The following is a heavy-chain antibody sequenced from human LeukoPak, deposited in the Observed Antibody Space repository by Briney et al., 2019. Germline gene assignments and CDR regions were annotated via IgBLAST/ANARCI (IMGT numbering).Heavy chain of an antibody. V-gene: IGHV1-8*01. J-gene: IGHJ5*02. D-gene: IGHD2-2*01. CDR3: ARGRRWLEVVPAAWFDP. Sequence: GASVKVSCKASGYTFTSHDINWVRQATGQGLEWMGWMNPNNGNTGYAQKFQGRVTMTSNTSISTAYMELNSLRSEDTAVYYCARGRRWLEVVPAAWFDPWGQGTLVTVSS. CDR2: MNPNNGNT. CDR1: GYTFTSHD.